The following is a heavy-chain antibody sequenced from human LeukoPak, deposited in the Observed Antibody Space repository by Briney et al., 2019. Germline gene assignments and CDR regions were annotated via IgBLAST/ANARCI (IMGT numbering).Heavy chain of an antibody. Sequence: KTSETLSLTCIVSGGSISSGDYYWSWIRQHPGKGLEWIGYIYYSGSTYYNPSLKSRVTISVDTSKNQFSLKLSSVTAADTAVYYCARAGSFLVATIALDYWGQGTLVTVSS. CDR1: GGSISSGDYY. D-gene: IGHD5-12*01. V-gene: IGHV4-31*02. J-gene: IGHJ4*02. CDR2: IYYSGST. CDR3: ARAGSFLVATIALDY.